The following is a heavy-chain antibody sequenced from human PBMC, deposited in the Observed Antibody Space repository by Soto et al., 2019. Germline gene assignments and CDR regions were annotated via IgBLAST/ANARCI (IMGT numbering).Heavy chain of an antibody. CDR2: IYYSGIT. CDR3: AREYYYDGSGYYSPFDP. J-gene: IGHJ5*02. V-gene: IGHV4-59*08. CDR1: GGSISSYY. D-gene: IGHD3-22*01. Sequence: SETLSLTCTVSGGSISSYYWSWIRQPPGRGLEWMGYIYYSGITNYNPSLKSRITISVDKSKNQLSLKLSSVTAADTAVYYCAREYYYDGSGYYSPFDPWGQGTLVTVS.